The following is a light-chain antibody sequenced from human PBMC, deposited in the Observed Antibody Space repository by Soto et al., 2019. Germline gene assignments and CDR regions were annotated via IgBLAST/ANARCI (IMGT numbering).Light chain of an antibody. Sequence: EMVLTQSPATLSLSPGERATLSCRASQSVDSYVAWYQQNPGQAPTLLMHDASIRVIGIPARFRGSGSGTDFTVTISSLEPEDFAVYYCQQRSSLPLTFGGGTKVEV. CDR1: QSVDSY. V-gene: IGKV3-11*01. CDR3: QQRSSLPLT. CDR2: DAS. J-gene: IGKJ4*01.